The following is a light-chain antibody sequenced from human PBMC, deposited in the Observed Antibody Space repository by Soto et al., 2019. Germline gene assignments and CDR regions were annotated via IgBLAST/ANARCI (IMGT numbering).Light chain of an antibody. Sequence: ENVLTQSPDTLSLSPGEGATLSCRASQTVSSNYLAWYQHRPGQAPKLIIHGASYTAPGIPDRFSGSGSGADFTLTISRLEPDDFAVYVCQHYGNSLWTFGQGTKVEIQ. V-gene: IGKV3-20*01. CDR1: QTVSSNY. J-gene: IGKJ1*01. CDR2: GAS. CDR3: QHYGNSLWT.